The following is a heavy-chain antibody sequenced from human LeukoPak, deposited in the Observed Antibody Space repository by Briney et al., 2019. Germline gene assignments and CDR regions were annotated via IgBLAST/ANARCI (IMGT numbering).Heavy chain of an antibody. Sequence: PGGSLRLSCAASGFTFSSYSMNWVRQAPGKGLEWVSSISSSSSYIYYADSVKGRFTISRDNAKNSLYLQMNSLRAEDTAVYYCASPYYYDSSGYYYEGYWGQGTLVTVSS. CDR3: ASPYYYDSSGYYYEGY. V-gene: IGHV3-21*01. D-gene: IGHD3-22*01. CDR1: GFTFSSYS. CDR2: ISSSSSYI. J-gene: IGHJ4*02.